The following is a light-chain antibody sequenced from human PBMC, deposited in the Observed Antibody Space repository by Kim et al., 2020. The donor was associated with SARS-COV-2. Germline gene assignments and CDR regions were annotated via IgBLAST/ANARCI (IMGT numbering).Light chain of an antibody. CDR2: TTN. Sequence: GTVTLTSSLSSGSVSTNNYPSWYQQTPGQAPHTLIYTTNTRSSGVPDRFSGSILGNKAALTITGAQADDESDYYCVLYVASGIHWVFGGGTKLTVL. CDR1: SGSVSTNNY. J-gene: IGLJ3*02. V-gene: IGLV8-61*01. CDR3: VLYVASGIHWV.